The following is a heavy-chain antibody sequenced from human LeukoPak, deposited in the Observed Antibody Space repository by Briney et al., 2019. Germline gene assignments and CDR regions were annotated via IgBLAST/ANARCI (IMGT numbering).Heavy chain of an antibody. CDR3: ARLGSSDD. CDR1: GFTFSIAW. J-gene: IGHJ4*02. D-gene: IGHD6-6*01. V-gene: IGHV4-34*01. CDR2: INHSGST. Sequence: PGGSLRLSCAASGFTFSIAWMSWVRQAPGKGLEWIGEINHSGSTNYNPSLKSRVTMSVDTSKNQFSLKLSSVTAADTAVYYCARLGSSDDWGQGTLVTVSS.